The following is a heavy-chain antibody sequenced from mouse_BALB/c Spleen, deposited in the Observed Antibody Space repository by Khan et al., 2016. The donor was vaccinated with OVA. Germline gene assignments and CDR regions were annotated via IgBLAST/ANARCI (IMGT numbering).Heavy chain of an antibody. J-gene: IGHJ4*01. Sequence: EVELVESGGDLVKPGGSLKVSCAASGFTFSSYGMSWVRQTPDKRLAWVATISSGCRYLYFPDSVKGRFTISRDNAKNTLYLQMSSLKSEDTAMYYCARAYYGNDYYAMDYWGQGTSVTVSS. CDR3: ARAYYGNDYYAMDY. CDR2: ISSGCRYL. D-gene: IGHD2-10*01. V-gene: IGHV5-6*01. CDR1: GFTFSSYG.